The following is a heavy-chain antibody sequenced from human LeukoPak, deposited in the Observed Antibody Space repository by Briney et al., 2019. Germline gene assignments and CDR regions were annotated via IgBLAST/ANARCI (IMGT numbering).Heavy chain of an antibody. CDR1: GFTFSHYE. CDR3: ARGNDYYDSSGYYY. CDR2: ISSSSSYI. J-gene: IGHJ4*02. V-gene: IGHV3-21*01. Sequence: GGSLRLSCAASGFTFSHYEMNWVRQAPGKGLEWVSSISSSSSYIYYADSVKGRFTISRNNAKNSLYLQVNSLRAEDTAVYYCARGNDYYDSSGYYYWGQGTLVTVSS. D-gene: IGHD3-22*01.